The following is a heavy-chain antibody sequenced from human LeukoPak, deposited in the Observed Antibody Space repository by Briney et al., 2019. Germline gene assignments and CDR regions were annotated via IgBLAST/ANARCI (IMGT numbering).Heavy chain of an antibody. CDR1: GYSFTGYY. V-gene: IGHV1-2*06. CDR3: ASALRTNILTTDY. J-gene: IGHJ4*02. Sequence: ASVKVSCKASGYSFTGYYMHWVRQAPGQGLEWMGRINPNSGGTNYAQKFQGRVTMTRDTPISTAYMELSRLRSDDTAVYYCASALRTNILTTDYWGQGTLVTVSS. D-gene: IGHD3-9*01. CDR2: INPNSGGT.